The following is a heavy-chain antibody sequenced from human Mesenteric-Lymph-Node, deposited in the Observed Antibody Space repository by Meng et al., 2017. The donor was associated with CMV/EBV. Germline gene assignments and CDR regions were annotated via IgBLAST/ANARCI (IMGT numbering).Heavy chain of an antibody. CDR2: VHYTGST. J-gene: IGHJ5*02. CDR3: ARPFPSWQSPRLDPFGA. V-gene: IGHV4-39*01. Sequence: RRRWGPAKVNASEPLSLTCTVSGDSISSFYYWGWIRQPPGRGLEWIGSVHYTGSTYYSPSLKSRVTVSVDTSKNQFSLRLTSVTAADTAVYYCARPFPSWQSPRLDPFGAWGQGTLVTVSS. CDR1: GDSISSFYY. D-gene: IGHD6-19*01.